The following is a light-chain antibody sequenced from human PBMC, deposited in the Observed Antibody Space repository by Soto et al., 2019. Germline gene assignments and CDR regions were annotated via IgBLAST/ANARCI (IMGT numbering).Light chain of an antibody. CDR3: QQYVSSPWT. J-gene: IGKJ1*01. CDR2: GAF. V-gene: IGKV3-20*01. CDR1: QSVTSNY. Sequence: EIVLTQSPGTLSLSPGERATLSCRASQSVTSNYLAWYQQKPGQAPRLLVYGAFSRATGIPDRSSGSGSGADFTLTISRLEPEDFAVYYCQQYVSSPWTFGQGTKVEIK.